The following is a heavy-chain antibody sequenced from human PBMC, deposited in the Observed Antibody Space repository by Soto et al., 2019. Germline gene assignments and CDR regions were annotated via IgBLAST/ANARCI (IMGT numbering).Heavy chain of an antibody. J-gene: IGHJ6*03. Sequence: GGSLRLSCAASGFTVSSNYMSWVRQAPGKGLEWVSVIYSGGSTYYADSVKGRFTISRDNSKNTLYLQMNSLRAEDTAVYYCARVRSGIYGDYGGAYYYYMDVWGKGTTVTVSS. CDR3: ARVRSGIYGDYGGAYYYYMDV. D-gene: IGHD4-17*01. CDR2: IYSGGST. V-gene: IGHV3-66*01. CDR1: GFTVSSNY.